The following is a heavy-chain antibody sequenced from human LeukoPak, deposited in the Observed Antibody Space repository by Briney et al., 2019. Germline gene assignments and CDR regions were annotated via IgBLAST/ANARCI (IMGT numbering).Heavy chain of an antibody. Sequence: SASVKVSYKASGYTFTSYYMHWVRQASGQGLEWMGIINPSGGSTSYAQKFQGRVTMTRDMSTSTVYMELSSLRSEDTAVYYCAREGYSYGFDYWGQGTLVTVSS. CDR2: INPSGGST. J-gene: IGHJ4*02. CDR1: GYTFTSYY. CDR3: AREGYSYGFDY. D-gene: IGHD5-18*01. V-gene: IGHV1-46*01.